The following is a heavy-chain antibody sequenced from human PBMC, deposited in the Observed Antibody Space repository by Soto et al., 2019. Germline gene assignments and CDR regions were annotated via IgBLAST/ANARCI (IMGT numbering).Heavy chain of an antibody. J-gene: IGHJ3*02. V-gene: IGHV1-2*02. Sequence: GASVKVSCKTSGYTFTDYYTHWVRQAPGQGLEWMGWMNPKSGGAYFAQKFQGRVTLTRDTSIGTAYIEVNSLTSDDTAVYFCTRENIENSDGLYDALDIWGQGTTATVSS. CDR2: MNPKSGGA. D-gene: IGHD5-18*01. CDR1: GYTFTDYY. CDR3: TRENIENSDGLYDALDI.